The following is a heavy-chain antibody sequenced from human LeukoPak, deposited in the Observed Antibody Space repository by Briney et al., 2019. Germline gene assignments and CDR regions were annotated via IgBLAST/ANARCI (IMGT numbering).Heavy chain of an antibody. CDR1: GGAITSGNXX. CDR2: XXXNGNT. CDR3: XXDXXGVTLVRGTSVPMKNNWFDP. J-gene: IGHJ5*02. V-gene: IGHV4-61*02. D-gene: IGHD3-10*01. Sequence: SETLSLTCTVSGGAITSGNXXXXWIRQPAXXXXXXXXXXXXNGNTDYSPSXNSRVSMSLDTSNNQFSLKLTSVTAADTAVYFXXXDXXGVTLVRGTSVPMKNNWFDPWGQGIQVIVSS.